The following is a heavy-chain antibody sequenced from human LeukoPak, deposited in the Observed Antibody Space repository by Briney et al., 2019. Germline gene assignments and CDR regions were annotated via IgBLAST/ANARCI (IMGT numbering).Heavy chain of an antibody. Sequence: SETLSLTCTVSGYSISSGYYWGWIRQPPGKGLEWIGSIYHSGSTYYNPSLKSRVTISVDTSKNQFSLKLSSVTAADTAVYYCAREGELRVLYDYVWGSSGLDYWGQGTLVTVSS. CDR1: GYSISSGYY. CDR2: IYHSGST. CDR3: AREGELRVLYDYVWGSSGLDY. J-gene: IGHJ4*02. D-gene: IGHD3-16*01. V-gene: IGHV4-38-2*02.